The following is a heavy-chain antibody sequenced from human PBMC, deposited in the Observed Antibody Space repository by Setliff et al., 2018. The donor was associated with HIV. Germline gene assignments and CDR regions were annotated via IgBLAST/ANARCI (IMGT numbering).Heavy chain of an antibody. CDR3: ARDRSNWNYGKNYMDV. CDR1: GESVSGYY. Sequence: NPSETLSLTCAVYGESVSGYYWSWIRQPPGKGLEWIGEINHSGSTNYNPSLKSRVTISVDTSKSQFSLKLTSVTAADTAVYYCARDRSNWNYGKNYMDVWGKGTTVTVSS. J-gene: IGHJ6*03. CDR2: INHSGST. V-gene: IGHV4-34*01. D-gene: IGHD1-7*01.